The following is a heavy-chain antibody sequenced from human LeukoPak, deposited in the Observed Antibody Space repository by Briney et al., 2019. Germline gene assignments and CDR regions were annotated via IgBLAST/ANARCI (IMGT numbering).Heavy chain of an antibody. Sequence: SETLSLTCTVSGGSISSGDYYWSWIRQPPGKGLEWIGYIYYSGSTYYNPSLKSRVTISLDTSKSQFSLKLSSVTAADTAVYYCASLYCTRTSCFFNSWGQGTLVTVSS. CDR3: ASLYCTRTSCFFNS. J-gene: IGHJ4*02. CDR2: IYYSGST. CDR1: GGSISSGDYY. V-gene: IGHV4-30-4*02. D-gene: IGHD2-2*01.